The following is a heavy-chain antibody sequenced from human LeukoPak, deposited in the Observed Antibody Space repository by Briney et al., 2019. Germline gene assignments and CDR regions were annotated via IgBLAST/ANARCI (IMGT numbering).Heavy chain of an antibody. D-gene: IGHD2-2*01. J-gene: IGHJ5*02. CDR3: ARGSKIATDIVVVPAAISGVNWFDP. Sequence: ASETLSLTCAVYGGSFSGYYWSWIRQPPGKGLEWIGEINHSESTNYNPSLKSRVTISVDTSKNQFSLKLSSVTAADTAVYYCARGSKIATDIVVVPAAISGVNWFDPWGQGTLVTVSS. CDR2: INHSEST. V-gene: IGHV4-34*01. CDR1: GGSFSGYY.